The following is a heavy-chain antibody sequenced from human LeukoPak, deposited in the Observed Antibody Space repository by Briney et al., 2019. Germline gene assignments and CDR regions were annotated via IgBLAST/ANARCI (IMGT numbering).Heavy chain of an antibody. D-gene: IGHD3-9*01. CDR2: IYYSGST. CDR3: ARVIRPTGYYSNPKSGSFDL. J-gene: IGHJ5*02. CDR1: GGSISSSSYY. V-gene: IGHV4-39*01. Sequence: PSETLSLTCTVSGGSISSSSYYWGWIRQPPGKGLEWIGSIYYSGSTYYNPSLKSRVTISVDTSKNQFSLKLSSVTAADTAVYYCARVIRPTGYYSNPKSGSFDLWGQGTLVTVSS.